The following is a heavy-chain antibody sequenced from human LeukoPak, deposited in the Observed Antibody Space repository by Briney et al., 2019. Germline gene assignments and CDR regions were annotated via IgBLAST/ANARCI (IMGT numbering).Heavy chain of an antibody. J-gene: IGHJ4*02. D-gene: IGHD2-2*01. V-gene: IGHV3-64D*06. CDR2: ISSNGGST. CDR3: VKGAVVVPAAMFDY. CDR1: GFTFSSYA. Sequence: GRSLRLSCSASGFTFSSYAMHWVRQAPGKGLEYVSAISSNGGSTYYADSVKGRFTISRDNSKNTLYLQMSSLRAEDTAVYYCVKGAVVVPAAMFDYWGQGTLVTVSS.